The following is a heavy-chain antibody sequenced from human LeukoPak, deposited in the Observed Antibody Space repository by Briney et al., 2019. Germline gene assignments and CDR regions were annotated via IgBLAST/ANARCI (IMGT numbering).Heavy chain of an antibody. J-gene: IGHJ4*02. D-gene: IGHD5-18*01. CDR2: IHHFGRT. CDR3: ARGLWTQPGLVPLNY. V-gene: IGHV4-59*01. CDR1: GDSIISYY. Sequence: SETLSLTCSVSGDSIISYYWNWLRQSPRKGLEWIGNIHHFGRTEYNSSLRSRVTMFLDSSKNQFSLKLTSVTPTDTAVYYCARGLWTQPGLVPLNYWGQGILVTVSS.